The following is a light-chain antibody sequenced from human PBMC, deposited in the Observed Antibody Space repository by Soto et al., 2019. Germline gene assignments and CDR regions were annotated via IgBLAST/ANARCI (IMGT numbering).Light chain of an antibody. Sequence: EIVLMQSPGTLSLSPGARAPLSCRARQSVSSSYLAWYQHKPGQAPRLLIYGASSRATGIPDRFSGSGSGTDFTLTISRLEPEDFAVYYCQQYGDSLTWTFGQGTKVDIK. CDR2: GAS. CDR3: QQYGDSLTWT. J-gene: IGKJ1*01. CDR1: QSVSSSY. V-gene: IGKV3-20*01.